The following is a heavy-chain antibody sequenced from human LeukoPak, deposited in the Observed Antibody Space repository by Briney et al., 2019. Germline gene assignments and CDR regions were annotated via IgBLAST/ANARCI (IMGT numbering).Heavy chain of an antibody. CDR1: GYTFTSYG. V-gene: IGHV1-18*01. Sequence: GASVKVSCKASGYTFTSYGISWVRQAPGQGLEWMGWISAYNGNTNYAQKLQGRVTMTTDTSTSTAYMELRSLRSDDTAVYYCARDWRIAAAGFDFDYWGQGTLVTVSS. CDR3: ARDWRIAAAGFDFDY. CDR2: ISAYNGNT. D-gene: IGHD6-13*01. J-gene: IGHJ4*02.